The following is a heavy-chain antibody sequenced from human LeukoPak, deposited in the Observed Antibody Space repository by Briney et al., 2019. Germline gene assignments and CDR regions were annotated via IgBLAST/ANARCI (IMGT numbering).Heavy chain of an antibody. CDR2: ISSSSSYI. V-gene: IGHV3-21*01. CDR3: ARVGGYSYGHLDY. J-gene: IGHJ4*02. D-gene: IGHD5-18*01. Sequence: PGGSLRLSCAASGFTFSSYSMNWVRQAPGKGLEWVSSISSSSSYIYYADSVKGRFTISRDNAKNSLYLQMNSLRAEDTAVYYCARVGGYSYGHLDYWGQGTLVTVSS. CDR1: GFTFSSYS.